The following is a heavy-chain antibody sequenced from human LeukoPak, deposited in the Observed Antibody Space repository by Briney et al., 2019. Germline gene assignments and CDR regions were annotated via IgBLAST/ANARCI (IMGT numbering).Heavy chain of an antibody. Sequence: GGSLRLSCAASGFTFSSYSMTWVRQAPGKGLEWVSYISSTSSTVYYADSVKGRFTISRDNVKNSLYLQMNSLRAEDTAVYYCARGRDSSSSYPGYWGQGTLVTVSS. CDR3: ARGRDSSSSYPGY. CDR2: ISSTSSTV. CDR1: GFTFSSYS. D-gene: IGHD6-6*01. J-gene: IGHJ4*02. V-gene: IGHV3-48*01.